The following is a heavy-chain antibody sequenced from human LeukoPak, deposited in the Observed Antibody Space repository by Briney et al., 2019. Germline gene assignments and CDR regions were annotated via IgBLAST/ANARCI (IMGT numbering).Heavy chain of an antibody. CDR2: IYHSGST. J-gene: IGHJ2*01. CDR1: GGSISSGGYY. D-gene: IGHD2-15*01. CDR3: ARGMASTRYWYFDL. Sequence: SQTLSLTCTVSGGSISSGGYYWSWIRQPPGKGLEWIGYIYHSGSTYYNPSLKSRVTISVDRSKNQFSLKLSSVTAADTAVYYCARGMASTRYWYFDLWGRGTLVTVSS. V-gene: IGHV4-30-2*01.